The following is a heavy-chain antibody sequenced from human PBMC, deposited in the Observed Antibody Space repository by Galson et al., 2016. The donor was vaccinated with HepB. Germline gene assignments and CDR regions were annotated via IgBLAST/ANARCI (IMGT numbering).Heavy chain of an antibody. CDR1: GLSFSTYW. J-gene: IGHJ6*03. Sequence: SLRLSCAVSGLSFSTYWMHWVRQAPGQGLVWVSRIKSDGSSAAYADSVMGRFIISRDNSKSTLYLQLNSLRAEDTAVYYCARELGITYGYYMDVWGKGTPVTVSS. D-gene: IGHD3-10*01. CDR2: IKSDGSSA. CDR3: ARELGITYGYYMDV. V-gene: IGHV3-74*01.